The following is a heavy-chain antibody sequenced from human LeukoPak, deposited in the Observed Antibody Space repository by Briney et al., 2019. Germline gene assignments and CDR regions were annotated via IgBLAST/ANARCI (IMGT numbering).Heavy chain of an antibody. D-gene: IGHD1-7*01. CDR1: GGSISSISYY. Sequence: SETLSLTCTVSGGSISSISYYWGWIRQPPGKGLEWIGHIYYSGSTFYNPSLKSRVTISVDTSKNQFSLKLRSVTAADTAMFYCARLYGNFQNYYDYWGQGTLVTVSS. CDR2: IYYSGST. CDR3: ARLYGNFQNYYDY. J-gene: IGHJ4*02. V-gene: IGHV4-39*07.